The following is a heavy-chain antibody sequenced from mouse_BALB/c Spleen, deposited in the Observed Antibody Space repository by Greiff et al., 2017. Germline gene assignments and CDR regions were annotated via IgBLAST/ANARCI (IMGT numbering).Heavy chain of an antibody. Sequence: VQLQQSGAELVKPGASVKLSCKASGYTFTSYYMYWVKQRPGQGLEWIGEINPSNGGTNFNEKFKGKATLTVDKSSSTAYMQLSSLTSEDSAVYYCTRDGYPWYFDVWGAGTTVTVSS. D-gene: IGHD2-3*01. CDR1: GYTFTSYY. V-gene: IGHV1S81*02. J-gene: IGHJ1*01. CDR3: TRDGYPWYFDV. CDR2: INPSNGGT.